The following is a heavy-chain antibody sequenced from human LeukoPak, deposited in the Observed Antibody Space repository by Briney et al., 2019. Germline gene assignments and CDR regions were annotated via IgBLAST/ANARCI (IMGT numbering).Heavy chain of an antibody. J-gene: IGHJ4*02. CDR3: ARDRHSGSFYGYFDY. V-gene: IGHV3-30-3*01. CDR2: ISDDGSNK. D-gene: IGHD1-26*01. Sequence: PGGSLRLSCAASGFTFSSYAMHWVRQAPGKGVEWVAVISDDGSNKHYADSVKGRFTISRDSSKNTLYLQMISLRAEDTALYYCARDRHSGSFYGYFDYWGQGTLVTVSS. CDR1: GFTFSSYA.